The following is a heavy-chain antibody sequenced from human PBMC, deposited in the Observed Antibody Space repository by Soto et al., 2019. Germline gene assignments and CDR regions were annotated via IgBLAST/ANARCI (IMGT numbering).Heavy chain of an antibody. D-gene: IGHD5-12*01. CDR1: GFSFSSYA. V-gene: IGHV3-23*01. J-gene: IGHJ4*02. CDR3: AKGSIEYSASVDN. Sequence: EVQLLESGGGLVQPGGSLRLSCSASGFSFSSYAMVWVRQAPGKGMEWVSLISARGGSLYFADFVKGRFTLSRDNSKNVLSLEMNSMRAEETAKYFCAKGSIEYSASVDNWGQGTLVVVSS. CDR2: ISARGGSL.